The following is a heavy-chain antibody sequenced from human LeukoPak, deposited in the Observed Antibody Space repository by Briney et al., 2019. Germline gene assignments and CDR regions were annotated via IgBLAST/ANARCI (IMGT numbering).Heavy chain of an antibody. V-gene: IGHV1-69*05. J-gene: IGHJ6*03. Sequence: SVKVSCKASGVTFSSYAISWVRQAPGQGIEWMGGIISIFGTANYAQKLQGRVTITTDESTSTAYMELSSLRSEDTAVYYCARGRVVTGTTAITHYYYYYMDVWGKGTTVTVSS. CDR2: IISIFGTA. CDR3: ARGRVVTGTTAITHYYYYYMDV. D-gene: IGHD1-7*01. CDR1: GVTFSSYA.